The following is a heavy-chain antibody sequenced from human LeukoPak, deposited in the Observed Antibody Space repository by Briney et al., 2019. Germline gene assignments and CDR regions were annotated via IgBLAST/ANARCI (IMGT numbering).Heavy chain of an antibody. D-gene: IGHD3-3*01. CDR2: INPNSGGT. CDR1: GYTFTGYY. J-gene: IGHJ4*02. V-gene: IGHV1-2*02. CDR3: ARARSITIFGVASY. Sequence: ASVKVSCKASGYTFTGYYMRWVRQAPGQGLEWMGWINPNSGGTNYAQKFQGRVTMTRDTSISTAYMELSRLRSDDTAVYYCARARSITIFGVASYWGQGTLVTVSS.